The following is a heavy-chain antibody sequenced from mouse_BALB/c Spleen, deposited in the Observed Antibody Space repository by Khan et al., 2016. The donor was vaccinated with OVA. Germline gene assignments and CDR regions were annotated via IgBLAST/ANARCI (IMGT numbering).Heavy chain of an antibody. CDR1: GFSLTSYG. V-gene: IGHV2-2*02. D-gene: IGHD2-10*02. J-gene: IGHJ4*01. CDR2: IWSGGST. Sequence: VKLVESGPGLVQPSQSLSITCTVSGFSLTSYGVHWVRQSPGKGLEWLGVIWSGGSTDYNAAFISRLSISKDNSKSQVFFKMNSLQANDTAIYYCARNGVWSYAMDYWGQGTSVTVSS. CDR3: ARNGVWSYAMDY.